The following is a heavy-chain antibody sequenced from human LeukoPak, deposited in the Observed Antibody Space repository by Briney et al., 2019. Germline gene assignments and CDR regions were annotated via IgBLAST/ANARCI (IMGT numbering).Heavy chain of an antibody. Sequence: GGSLRLSCAASGFTFSSYAMHWARQAPGKGLEWVAVISYDGSNKYYADSVKGRFTISRDNSKNTLYLQMNSLRAEDTAVYYCARGLADSGYDISYWGQGTLVTVSS. CDR3: ARGLADSGYDISY. V-gene: IGHV3-30*04. CDR2: ISYDGSNK. J-gene: IGHJ4*02. D-gene: IGHD5-12*01. CDR1: GFTFSSYA.